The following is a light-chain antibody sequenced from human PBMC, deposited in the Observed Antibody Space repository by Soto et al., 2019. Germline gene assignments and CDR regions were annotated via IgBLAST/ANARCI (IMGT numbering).Light chain of an antibody. CDR3: QSSDSSLSGVV. CDR2: GNT. J-gene: IGLJ2*01. V-gene: IGLV1-40*01. CDR1: SSNIGAGYD. Sequence: QSVLTQPPSVSGAPGQRVTISCTGSSSNIGAGYDVHWYQQVPGTAPKVLIYGNTNRPSGVPDRFSGSKSGTSASLAITGLQAEDEADYYCQSSDSSLSGVVFGVGTKLTVL.